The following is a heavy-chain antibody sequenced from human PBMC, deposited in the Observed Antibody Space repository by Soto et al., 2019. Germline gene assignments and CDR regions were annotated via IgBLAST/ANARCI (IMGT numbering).Heavy chain of an antibody. CDR2: IFDSGST. V-gene: IGHV4-30-4*01. J-gene: IGHJ2*01. D-gene: IGHD4-17*01. Sequence: SETLSLTCTVSGGSISGGVYYWSWIRQPPGKGLEWIGYIFDSGSTYYNPSLKSRVTISVDTSKNQFSLRLSSVTAADTAVYYCAREIIPLTTDWYFDLWGRGTLVTVAS. CDR1: GGSISGGVYY. CDR3: AREIIPLTTDWYFDL.